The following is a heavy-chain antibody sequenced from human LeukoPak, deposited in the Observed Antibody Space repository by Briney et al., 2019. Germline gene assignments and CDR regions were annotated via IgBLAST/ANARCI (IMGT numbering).Heavy chain of an antibody. V-gene: IGHV1-18*01. Sequence: ASVKVSCKASGYTFTSYGISWVRQAPGQGLEWMGWISAYNGNTNYAQKFQGRVTMTEDTSTDTAYMELSSLRSEDTAVYYCAKSPRISMIFLDYWGQGILVTVSS. CDR3: AKSPRISMIFLDY. CDR2: ISAYNGNT. J-gene: IGHJ4*02. CDR1: GYTFTSYG. D-gene: IGHD3-22*01.